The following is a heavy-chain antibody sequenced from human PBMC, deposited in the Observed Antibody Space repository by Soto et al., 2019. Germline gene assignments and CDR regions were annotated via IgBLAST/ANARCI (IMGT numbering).Heavy chain of an antibody. CDR3: AKGVYGSGRKQYYFDY. CDR2: ISGSGGST. CDR1: GFTFSSYA. Sequence: GGSLRLSCAASGFTFSSYAMSWVRQAPGKGLEWVSAISGSGGSTYYADSVKGRFTISRDNSKNTLYLQMNSLRAEDTAVYYCAKGVYGSGRKQYYFDYWGQGTLVTVSS. J-gene: IGHJ4*02. D-gene: IGHD3-10*01. V-gene: IGHV3-23*01.